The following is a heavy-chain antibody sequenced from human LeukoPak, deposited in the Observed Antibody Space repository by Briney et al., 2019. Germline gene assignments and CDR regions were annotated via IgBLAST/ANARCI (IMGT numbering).Heavy chain of an antibody. CDR3: ARLPRGITMVRGVINYFHY. V-gene: IGHV1-18*01. Sequence: GASVTVSFKSSGYTFTIYGISWVRQAPGQGQEWMGWISAYNGNTNYAQKLQGRVTMTTDTSTSTAYMELRSLRSDDTAVYYCARLPRGITMVRGVINYFHYWGQGTLVTVSS. CDR2: ISAYNGNT. CDR1: GYTFTIYG. J-gene: IGHJ4*02. D-gene: IGHD3-10*01.